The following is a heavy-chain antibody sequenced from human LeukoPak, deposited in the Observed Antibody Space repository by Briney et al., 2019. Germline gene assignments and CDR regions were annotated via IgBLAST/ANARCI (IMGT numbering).Heavy chain of an antibody. V-gene: IGHV1-2*02. Sequence: GASVKVSCKASGYTFTGYYMHWVRQAPGQGLEWMGWINPNSGGADYGQKYQGRVTMTRDTSISTAYMELSRLRSDDTAVYYCAREGILCWISDWGQGTLVTVSS. CDR1: GYTFTGYY. D-gene: IGHD1-1*01. J-gene: IGHJ4*02. CDR2: INPNSGGA. CDR3: AREGILCWISD.